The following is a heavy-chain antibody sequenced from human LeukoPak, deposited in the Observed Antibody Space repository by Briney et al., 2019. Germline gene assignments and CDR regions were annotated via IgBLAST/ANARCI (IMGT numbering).Heavy chain of an antibody. CDR1: GFTFSSYE. J-gene: IGHJ4*02. CDR3: ARAGGTGSSGYSSLH. V-gene: IGHV3-48*03. Sequence: PGGSLRLSCAASGFTFSSYEMNWVRQAPGKGLEWVSYISSSGSTIYYADSVKGRFTISRDNARNSLYLQMNSLRAEDTAVYYCARAGGTGSSGYSSLHWGQGTLVTVSS. D-gene: IGHD3-22*01. CDR2: ISSSGSTI.